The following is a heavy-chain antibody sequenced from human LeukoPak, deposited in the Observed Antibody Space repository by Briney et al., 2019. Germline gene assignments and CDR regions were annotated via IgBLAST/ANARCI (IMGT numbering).Heavy chain of an antibody. CDR1: GFNFSEHA. CDR3: SSQPHYYDSRDYLDY. V-gene: IGHV3-49*04. D-gene: IGHD3-22*01. Sequence: GGSLRLSCTTSGFNFSEHALSWVRQAPGKGLEWVGFIRNQEYDGTTEYAASVKGRFFMSRDDSKSVAFLQMNSLKIEDTVIYYCSSQPHYYDSRDYLDYWGQGTLVTVSS. J-gene: IGHJ4*02. CDR2: IRNQEYDGTT.